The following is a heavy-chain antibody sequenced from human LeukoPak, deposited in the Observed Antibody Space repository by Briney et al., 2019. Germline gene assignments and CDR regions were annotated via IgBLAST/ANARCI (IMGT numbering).Heavy chain of an antibody. CDR3: ARDHVGWFDP. Sequence: PGGSLRLSCAASGFSFSDYYMSWIRQSPGKGLEWVSYISTSGGTIYYADSVKGRFTISRDNAKNSLYLQMNSLRAKDTAVYYCARDHVGWFDPWGQGILVTVSS. CDR2: ISTSGGTI. CDR1: GFSFSDYY. V-gene: IGHV3-11*04. J-gene: IGHJ5*02. D-gene: IGHD1-26*01.